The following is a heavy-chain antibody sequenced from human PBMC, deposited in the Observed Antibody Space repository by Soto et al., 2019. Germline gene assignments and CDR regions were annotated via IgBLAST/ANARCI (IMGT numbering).Heavy chain of an antibody. D-gene: IGHD3-3*01. Sequence: PSQTLSLTCVISGDSVSSNSAGWNWIRQSPSRGLEWLGRTFYRSKWYNDYAVSLKGRISINADTSKNQFSLQLNSVTPEDTAVYYCGRVEFSESEYYLSMDVRGQGTTGTLS. CDR3: GRVEFSESEYYLSMDV. CDR2: TFYRSKWYN. CDR1: GDSVSSNSAG. V-gene: IGHV6-1*01. J-gene: IGHJ6*02.